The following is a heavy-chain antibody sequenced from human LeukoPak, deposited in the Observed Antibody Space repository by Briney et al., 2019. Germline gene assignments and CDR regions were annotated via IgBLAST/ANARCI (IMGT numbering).Heavy chain of an antibody. CDR3: ARDNFWSGYSPWYFDY. J-gene: IGHJ4*02. V-gene: IGHV3-21*01. CDR1: GFTFRSYS. Sequence: GGSLRLSCAASGFTFRSYSMNWVRQAPGKGLEWVSSISSSSSYIYYADSVKGRFTISRDNAKNSLYLQMNSLRAEDTAVYYCARDNFWSGYSPWYFDYWGQGTLVTVSS. CDR2: ISSSSSYI. D-gene: IGHD3-3*01.